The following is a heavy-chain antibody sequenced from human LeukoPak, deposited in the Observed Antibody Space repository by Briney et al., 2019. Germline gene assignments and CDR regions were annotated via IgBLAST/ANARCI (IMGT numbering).Heavy chain of an antibody. D-gene: IGHD2-15*01. CDR1: GFTFSSYG. J-gene: IGHJ4*02. CDR3: ARARASGRSGFDY. CDR2: ISYDGSNK. Sequence: GGSLRLSCAASGFTFSSYGMHWVRQAPGKGLEWVAVISYDGSNKYYADSVKGRFTISRDNSKNTLYLQMNSLRAEDTAVYYCARARASGRSGFDYWGQGTLVTVSS. V-gene: IGHV3-30*03.